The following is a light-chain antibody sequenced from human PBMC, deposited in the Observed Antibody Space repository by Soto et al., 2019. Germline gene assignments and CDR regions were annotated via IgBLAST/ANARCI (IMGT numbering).Light chain of an antibody. V-gene: IGKV1-9*01. CDR3: QQYNSYS. Sequence: IQLTQSPSSLSASVGDRVTITCRASQGISSYLAWYQQKPGKAPKLLIYAASTLQSGVPSRFSGSGSGTEFTLTISSLQPDDFATYYCQQYNSYSFGLGTKVDIK. CDR2: AAS. CDR1: QGISSY. J-gene: IGKJ1*01.